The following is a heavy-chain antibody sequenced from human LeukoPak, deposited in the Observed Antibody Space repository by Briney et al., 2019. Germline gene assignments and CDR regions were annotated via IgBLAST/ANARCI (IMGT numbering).Heavy chain of an antibody. Sequence: SETLSLTCAVYGGSFSGYYWSWIRQPPGKGLEWIGEINHSGSTNYSPSLKSRVTISVDTSKNQFSLKLSSVTAADTAVYYCARRLGMGYVDAFDIWGQGTMVTVSS. CDR1: GGSFSGYY. CDR2: INHSGST. V-gene: IGHV4-34*01. CDR3: ARRLGMGYVDAFDI. J-gene: IGHJ3*02. D-gene: IGHD3-16*01.